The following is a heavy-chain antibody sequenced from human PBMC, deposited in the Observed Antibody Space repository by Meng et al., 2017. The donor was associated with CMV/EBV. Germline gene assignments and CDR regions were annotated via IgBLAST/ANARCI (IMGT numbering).Heavy chain of an antibody. CDR1: CGTFSSYA. V-gene: IGHV1-69*12. D-gene: IGHD2-15*01. Sequence: QVPSVDSGAEVKTLGSSVKVPCRAPCGTFSSYAVSCVRQAPGQGLEWMGGIIPIFGTANYAQKFQGRVTITADESTSTAYMELSSLRSEDTAVYYCARARGRVVVVAPFDYWGQGTLVTVSS. CDR3: ARARGRVVVVAPFDY. J-gene: IGHJ4*02. CDR2: IIPIFGTA.